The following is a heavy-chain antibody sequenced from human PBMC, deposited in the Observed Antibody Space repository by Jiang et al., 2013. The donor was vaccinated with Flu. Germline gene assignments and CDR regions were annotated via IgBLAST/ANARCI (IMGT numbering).Heavy chain of an antibody. Sequence: GAEVKKPGASVKVSCKVSGYTLTELSMHWVRQAPGKGLEWMGGFDPEDGETIYAQKFQGRVTMTEDTSTDTAYMELSSLRSEDTAVYYCATDLPSLLWFREAREGNAFDIWGQGTMVTVSS. V-gene: IGHV1-24*01. CDR2: FDPEDGET. CDR3: ATDLPSLLWFREAREGNAFDI. J-gene: IGHJ3*02. CDR1: GYTLTELS. D-gene: IGHD3-10*01.